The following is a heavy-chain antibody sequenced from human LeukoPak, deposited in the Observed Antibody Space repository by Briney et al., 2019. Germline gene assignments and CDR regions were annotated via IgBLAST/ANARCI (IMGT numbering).Heavy chain of an antibody. J-gene: IGHJ4*02. CDR1: GYSISSDNY. D-gene: IGHD3-3*01. CDR3: ARRSDFWSGYSYYFDY. CDR2: IYHSGST. V-gene: IGHV4-38-2*01. Sequence: SETLSLTCAVSGYSISSDNYWVWIRQPPGQGLEWTGGIYHSGSTNYNPSLKSRVTISVDTSKNQFSLKLSSVTAADTAVYYCARRSDFWSGYSYYFDYWGQGTLVTVSS.